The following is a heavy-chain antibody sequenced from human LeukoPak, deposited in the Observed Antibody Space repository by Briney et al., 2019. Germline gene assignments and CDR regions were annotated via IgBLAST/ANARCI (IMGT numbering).Heavy chain of an antibody. CDR1: GYTFTGYY. D-gene: IGHD5-24*01. CDR2: INPNSGGT. Sequence: ASVKVSCKASGYTFTGYYMHWVRQAPGQGLEWMGWINPNSGGTNYAQKFQGRVTMTRDTSVSTAYMELSRLRSDDTAVYYCARGGWLQFVDAFDTRGQGTMVTVSS. CDR3: ARGGWLQFVDAFDT. J-gene: IGHJ3*02. V-gene: IGHV1-2*02.